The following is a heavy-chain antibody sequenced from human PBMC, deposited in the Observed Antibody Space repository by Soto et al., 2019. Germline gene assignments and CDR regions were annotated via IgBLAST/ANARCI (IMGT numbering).Heavy chain of an antibody. CDR1: GFTFSSYS. J-gene: IGHJ4*02. Sequence: EVQLLESGGGLVQPGGSLRLSCAASGFTFSSYSMNWVRQAPGKGLEWVASVGGGGDNTFYADSVKGRFTISRDDSQNTLSLQMNSLRAEDTAVYFCAKRYSGSGRSPPLINYWGQGTLVTVSS. CDR2: VGGGGDNT. D-gene: IGHD3-10*01. CDR3: AKRYSGSGRSPPLINY. V-gene: IGHV3-23*01.